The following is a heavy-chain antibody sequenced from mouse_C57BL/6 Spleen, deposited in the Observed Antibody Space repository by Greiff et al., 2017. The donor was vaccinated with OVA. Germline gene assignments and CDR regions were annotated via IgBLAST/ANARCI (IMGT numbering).Heavy chain of an antibody. Sequence: EVQLQQSGPELVKPGASVKISCKASGYTFTDYYMNWVKQSHGKSLEWIGDINPNNGGTSYNQKFKGKATLTVDKSSSTAYMELRSLTSEDSAVYYGAIYYYGKRDAMDYWGQGTSVTVSS. V-gene: IGHV1-26*01. CDR2: INPNNGGT. D-gene: IGHD1-1*01. J-gene: IGHJ4*01. CDR3: AIYYYGKRDAMDY. CDR1: GYTFTDYY.